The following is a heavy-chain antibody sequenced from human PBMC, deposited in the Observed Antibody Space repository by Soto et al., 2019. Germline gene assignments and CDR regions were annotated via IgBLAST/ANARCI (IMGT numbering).Heavy chain of an antibody. Sequence: GESLKISCKGSGYSFTSYWIGWVRQMRGKGLEWMGIIYPGDSDTRYSPSFQGQVTISADKSISTAYLQWSSLKASDTAMYYCASRSPYSWSFNAFDIWGQGTMVTVSS. V-gene: IGHV5-51*01. CDR2: IYPGDSDT. CDR3: ASRSPYSWSFNAFDI. D-gene: IGHD1-26*01. J-gene: IGHJ3*02. CDR1: GYSFTSYW.